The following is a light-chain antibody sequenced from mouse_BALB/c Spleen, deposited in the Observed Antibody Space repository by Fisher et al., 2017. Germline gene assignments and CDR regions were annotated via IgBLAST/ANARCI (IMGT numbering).Light chain of an antibody. V-gene: IGKV4-55*01. Sequence: IVLTQSPAIMSASPGEKVTMTCSASSSVSYMYWYQQKPGSSPRLWIYDTSNLVSGVPARFSGSRSGTSYPLTISSMEAEDAATYYCQQYSGYPFTFGSGTKLEIK. CDR2: DTS. CDR3: QQYSGYPFT. J-gene: IGKJ4*01. CDR1: SSVSY.